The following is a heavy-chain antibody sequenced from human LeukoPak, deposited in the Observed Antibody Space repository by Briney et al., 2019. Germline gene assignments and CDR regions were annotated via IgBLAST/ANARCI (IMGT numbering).Heavy chain of an antibody. V-gene: IGHV3-23*01. J-gene: IGHJ4*02. Sequence: QSGGSLRLSCAASGFTFDDYGMSWVRQAPGKGLEWVSAISGSGGSTYYADSVKGRFTISRDNSKNTLYLQMNSLRAEDTAVYYCAHTAAVAAHWGQGTLVTVSS. D-gene: IGHD6-19*01. CDR3: AHTAAVAAH. CDR1: GFTFDDYG. CDR2: ISGSGGST.